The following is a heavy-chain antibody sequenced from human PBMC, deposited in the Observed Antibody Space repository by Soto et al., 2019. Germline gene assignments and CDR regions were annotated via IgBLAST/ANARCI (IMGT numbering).Heavy chain of an antibody. V-gene: IGHV4-31*03. J-gene: IGHJ6*02. D-gene: IGHD6-6*01. CDR3: AREYSSSSYYYYGMDV. Sequence: QVQLQESGPGLVKPSQTLSLTCTVSGGSISSGGYYWSWIRQHPGKGLEWIGYIYYSGSTYYNPSLQSRVTISVDTSKNQFSLKLSSVTAADTAVYYCAREYSSSSYYYYGMDVWGQGTTVTVSS. CDR2: IYYSGST. CDR1: GGSISSGGYY.